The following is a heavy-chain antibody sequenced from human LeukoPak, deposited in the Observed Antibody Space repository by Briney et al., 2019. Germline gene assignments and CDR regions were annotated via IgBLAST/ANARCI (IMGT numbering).Heavy chain of an antibody. J-gene: IGHJ5*02. CDR2: IRSKAYGGTT. CDR3: TRVWYYYDSSGYYH. D-gene: IGHD3-22*01. CDR1: GFTFGDYA. V-gene: IGHV3-49*03. Sequence: GGSLRLSCTASGFTFGDYAMSWFRQAPGEGLEWVGFIRSKAYGGTTEYAASVKGRFTISRDDSKSIAYLQMNSLKTEDTAVYYCTRVWYYYDSSGYYHWGQGTLVTVSS.